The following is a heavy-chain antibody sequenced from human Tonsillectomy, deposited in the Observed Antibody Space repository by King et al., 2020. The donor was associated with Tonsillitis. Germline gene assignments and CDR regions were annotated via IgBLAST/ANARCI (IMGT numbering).Heavy chain of an antibody. CDR3: AKGGRRQYTRPWFLPN. J-gene: IGHJ4*02. CDR2: ISWDGAST. V-gene: IGHV3-43*01. D-gene: IGHD1-14*01. CDR1: GFTFDDYS. Sequence: VQLVESGGIMVQPGGSLRLSCAASGFTFDDYSMHWVRQAPGKRLEWVSLISWDGASTYYADSVKGRFTISRDNRKNSVYLQMNGLRTEDAALYYCAKGGRRQYTRPWFLPNGGQGPLVLASS.